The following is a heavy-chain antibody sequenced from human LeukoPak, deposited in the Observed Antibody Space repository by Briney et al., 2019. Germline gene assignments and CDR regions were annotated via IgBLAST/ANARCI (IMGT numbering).Heavy chain of an antibody. J-gene: IGHJ4*02. CDR2: ISYDGSNK. CDR3: AEDYYGSGSYYPDY. CDR1: GFTFSSYG. V-gene: IGHV3-30*18. Sequence: GGSLRLSCAASGFTFSSYGMHWVRQAPGKGLEWVAVISYDGSNKYYADSVKGRFTISRDNSKNTLYLQMNSLRAEDTAVYYCAEDYYGSGSYYPDYWGQGTLVTVSS. D-gene: IGHD3-10*01.